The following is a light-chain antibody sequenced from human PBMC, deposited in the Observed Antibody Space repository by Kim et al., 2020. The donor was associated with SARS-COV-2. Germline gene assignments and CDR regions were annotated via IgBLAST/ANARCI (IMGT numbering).Light chain of an antibody. V-gene: IGKV4-1*01. CDR3: QQFYGTPIT. Sequence: ATINCKSSQSVFSSSNSKNFLAWFQQKPGRPPRLLIYWASTRESGVPDRFSGSGSGTDFPLTISSLQAEDVAVYYCQQFYGTPITFGQGTRLEIK. J-gene: IGKJ5*01. CDR1: QSVFSSSNSKNF. CDR2: WAS.